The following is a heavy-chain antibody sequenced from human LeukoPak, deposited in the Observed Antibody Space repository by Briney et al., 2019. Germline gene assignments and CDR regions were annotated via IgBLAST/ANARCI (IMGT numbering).Heavy chain of an antibody. Sequence: GGSLRLSCAASGFTFSSYGMHWVRQAPGKGLEWVAVIWYDGSNKYYADSVKGRFTISRDNSKNTLYLQMNSLRAEDTAVYYCARALPISMIVVVYPGGIDVWGQGTTVAVSS. J-gene: IGHJ6*02. CDR3: ARALPISMIVVVYPGGIDV. V-gene: IGHV3-33*01. CDR2: IWYDGSNK. D-gene: IGHD3-22*01. CDR1: GFTFSSYG.